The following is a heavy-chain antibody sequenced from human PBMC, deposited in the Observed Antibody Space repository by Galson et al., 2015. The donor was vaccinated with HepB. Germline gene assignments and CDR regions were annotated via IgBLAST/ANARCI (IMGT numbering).Heavy chain of an antibody. CDR1: GFTFSYYG. V-gene: IGHV3-30*18. CDR2: ITKDGSNK. Sequence: SLRLSCAASGFTFSYYGMHWVRQAPGKGLEWVAVITKDGSNKFYADSVKGRFTMSRDNSRNTLYLQMNSLTAEDTAVYYCAKGNGAYSTSTFDYWGQGTLVTVSS. CDR3: AKGNGAYSTSTFDY. J-gene: IGHJ4*02. D-gene: IGHD6-13*01.